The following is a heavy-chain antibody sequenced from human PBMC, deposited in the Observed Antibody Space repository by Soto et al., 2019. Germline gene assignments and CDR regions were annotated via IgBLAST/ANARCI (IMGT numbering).Heavy chain of an antibody. J-gene: IGHJ5*02. D-gene: IGHD3-10*01. CDR2: INHSGST. V-gene: IGHV4-34*09. CDR1: GWSFSGYY. Sequence: SETLSLTCAFYGWSFSGYYWSWIRQPPGKGLEWIGEINHSGSTYYNPSLKSRVTISVDTSKNQFSLKLSSVTAADTAVYYCARDVAYYYGSGSYYNSKHNWFDPWGQGTLVTVSS. CDR3: ARDVAYYYGSGSYYNSKHNWFDP.